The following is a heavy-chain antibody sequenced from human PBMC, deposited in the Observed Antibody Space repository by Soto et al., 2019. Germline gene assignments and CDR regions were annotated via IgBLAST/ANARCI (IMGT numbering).Heavy chain of an antibody. CDR2: IDWDDDK. D-gene: IGHD6-19*01. V-gene: IGHV2-70*04. CDR1: GFSLSTSVMR. J-gene: IGHJ4*02. Sequence: GPTLVNPKHTLTLTCTFSGFSLSTSVMRVSWIRQPPGKALEWLARIDWDDDKFYSTSLKTRLTISKDTSKNQVVLTMTNMDPVDTATYYCTRETGYRSGWRDYWGQGTLVTVSS. CDR3: TRETGYRSGWRDY.